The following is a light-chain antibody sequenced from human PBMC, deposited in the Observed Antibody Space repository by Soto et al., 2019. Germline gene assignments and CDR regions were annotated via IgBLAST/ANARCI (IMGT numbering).Light chain of an antibody. CDR3: CSYALSVYV. Sequence: QSALTQPASVSGSPGQSITISCTGTSSDVGSYNLVSWYQQHPGKAPKLMIYEGSKRPSGVSNRFSGSKSGNTASLTISGLQAEDEADYYCCSYALSVYVFGTGTKVTVL. CDR1: SSDVGSYNL. CDR2: EGS. J-gene: IGLJ1*01. V-gene: IGLV2-23*01.